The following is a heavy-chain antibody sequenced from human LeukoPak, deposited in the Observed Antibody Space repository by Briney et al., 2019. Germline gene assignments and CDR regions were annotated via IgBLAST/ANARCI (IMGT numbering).Heavy chain of an antibody. CDR1: GGSFSGYY. J-gene: IGHJ5*02. CDR2: IYYSGST. CDR3: ARTGTRGNWFDP. Sequence: SETLSLTCAVYGGSFSGYYWSWNRQPPGKGLEWIGYIYYSGSTNYNPSLKSRVTISVDTSKNQFSLKLSSVTAADTAFYYCARTGTRGNWFDPWGQGTLVTVSS. D-gene: IGHD3-10*01. V-gene: IGHV4-59*01.